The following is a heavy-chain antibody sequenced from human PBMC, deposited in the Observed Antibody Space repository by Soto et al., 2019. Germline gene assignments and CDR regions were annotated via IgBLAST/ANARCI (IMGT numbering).Heavy chain of an antibody. V-gene: IGHV3-23*01. CDR2: ISGSGGST. CDR1: GFTFSSYA. D-gene: IGHD3-16*01. J-gene: IGHJ4*02. CDR3: ARTQGRYFDY. Sequence: EVQLLESGGGLVQPGGSLRLSCAASGFTFSSYAMSWVRQAPGKGLEWVATISGSGGSTYYADSVKGRFTISRDNSKNTLYLQMNSLRAEDTAVYYCARTQGRYFDYWGQGTLVTVSS.